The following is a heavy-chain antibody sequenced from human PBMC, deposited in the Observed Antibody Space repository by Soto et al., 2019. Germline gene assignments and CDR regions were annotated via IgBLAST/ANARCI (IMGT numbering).Heavy chain of an antibody. J-gene: IGHJ6*02. Sequence: GSSVKVSCKASGGTFSSYAISWVRQAPGQGLEWMGGIIPIFGTANYAQKFQGRVTITADKSTSTAYMELSSLRSEDTAVYYCARVDYYDFWSGVYYYYVMDVWGQGTTVTVSS. CDR2: IIPIFGTA. CDR3: ARVDYYDFWSGVYYYYVMDV. CDR1: GGTFSSYA. V-gene: IGHV1-69*06. D-gene: IGHD3-3*01.